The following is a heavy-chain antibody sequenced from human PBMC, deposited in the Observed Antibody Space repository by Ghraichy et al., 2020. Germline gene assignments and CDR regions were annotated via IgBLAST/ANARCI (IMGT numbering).Heavy chain of an antibody. CDR3: ARASRVVRFYYYDGMDV. CDR1: GFIFSSYN. CDR2: ITSSSRSI. D-gene: IGHD4-23*01. Sequence: GGSLRLSCVGSGFIFSSYNMNWVRQSPGKGLEWVSYITSSSRSIFYADSVKGRFTISRDNAKNSLSLQMNSLRDEDTAVYYCARASRVVRFYYYDGMDVWGQGTTVTVSS. V-gene: IGHV3-48*02. J-gene: IGHJ6*02.